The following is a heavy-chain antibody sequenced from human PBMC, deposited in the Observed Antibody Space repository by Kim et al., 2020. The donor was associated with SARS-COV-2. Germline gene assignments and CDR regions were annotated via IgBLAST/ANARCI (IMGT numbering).Heavy chain of an antibody. CDR2: ITGSGHNT. V-gene: IGHV3-23*01. Sequence: GGSLRLSCAASGFTFTSYDMNWVRQTPGKGLEWVSAITGSGHNTNNTYYAASVKGRFTISRDNSKNTLYLQMNSLRAEDTAVYYCAKGTYCSGGRCFQPYFDSWGQETLDTVS. CDR3: AKGTYCSGGRCFQPYFDS. J-gene: IGHJ4*02. D-gene: IGHD2-15*01. CDR1: GFTFTSYD.